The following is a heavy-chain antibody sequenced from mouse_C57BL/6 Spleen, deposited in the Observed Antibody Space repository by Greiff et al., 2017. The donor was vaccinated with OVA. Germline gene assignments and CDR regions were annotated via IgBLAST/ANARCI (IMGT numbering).Heavy chain of an antibody. CDR2: IDPSDSYT. D-gene: IGHD1-1*02. CDR1: GYTFTSYW. CDR3: ARRLWGYAMDY. Sequence: QVHVKQPGAELVMPGASVKLSCKASGYTFTSYWMHWVKQRPGQGLEWIGEIDPSDSYTNYNQKFKGKSTLTVDKSSSTAYMQLSSLTSEDSAVYYCARRLWGYAMDYWGQGTSVTVSS. J-gene: IGHJ4*01. V-gene: IGHV1-69*01.